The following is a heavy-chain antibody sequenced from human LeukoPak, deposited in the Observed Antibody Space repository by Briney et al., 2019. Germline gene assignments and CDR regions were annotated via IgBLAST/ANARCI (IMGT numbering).Heavy chain of an antibody. CDR1: GYTLTELS. D-gene: IGHD6-19*01. Sequence: ASVKVPCKVSGYTLTELSMHWVRQAPGKGLEWMGGFDPEDGETIYAQKFQGRVTMTEDTSTDTAYMELSSLRSEDTAVYYCATDPSSSGWYSLWGQGTLVTVSS. CDR2: FDPEDGET. CDR3: ATDPSSSGWYSL. J-gene: IGHJ4*02. V-gene: IGHV1-24*01.